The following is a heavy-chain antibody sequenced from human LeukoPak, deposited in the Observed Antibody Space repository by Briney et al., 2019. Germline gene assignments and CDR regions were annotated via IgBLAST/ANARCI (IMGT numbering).Heavy chain of an antibody. J-gene: IGHJ4*02. CDR2: ISYDGSNK. CDR3: ARDLQDYDFWSGYCFDY. V-gene: IGHV3-30*04. D-gene: IGHD3-3*01. CDR1: GFTFSSYA. Sequence: GGSLRLSCAASGFTFSSYAMHWVRQAPGKGLGWMTVISYDGSNKYYADSVKGRFTISRDNSKNTLYLQMNSLRAEDTAVYYCARDLQDYDFWSGYCFDYWGQGTLVTVSS.